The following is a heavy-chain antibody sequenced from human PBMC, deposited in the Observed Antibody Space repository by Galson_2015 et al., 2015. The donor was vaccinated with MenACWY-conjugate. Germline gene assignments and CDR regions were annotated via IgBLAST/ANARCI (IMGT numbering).Heavy chain of an antibody. J-gene: IGHJ4*02. CDR3: ARETSYYDSSGYYFGDYFDY. CDR2: IYYSGST. Sequence: ETLSLTCTVSGGSISSSSYYWGWIRQPPGKGLERIGSIYYSGSTYYNPSLKSRVTISVDTSKNQFYLKMSSVTAADTAVYYCARETSYYDSSGYYFGDYFDYWGQGTLVTVSS. D-gene: IGHD3-22*01. V-gene: IGHV4-39*02. CDR1: GGSISSSSYY.